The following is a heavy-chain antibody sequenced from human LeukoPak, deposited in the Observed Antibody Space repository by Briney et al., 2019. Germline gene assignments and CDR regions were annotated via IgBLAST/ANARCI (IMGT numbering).Heavy chain of an antibody. Sequence: PSETLSLTCTVSGYSISSGYYWGWIRQPPGKGLEWIGSIYHSGSTYYNPSLKSRATISVDTSKNQFSLKLSSVTAADTAVYYCARERLWFGELPENWFDPWGQGTLVTVSS. CDR1: GYSISSGYY. CDR3: ARERLWFGELPENWFDP. J-gene: IGHJ5*02. CDR2: IYHSGST. V-gene: IGHV4-38-2*02. D-gene: IGHD3-10*01.